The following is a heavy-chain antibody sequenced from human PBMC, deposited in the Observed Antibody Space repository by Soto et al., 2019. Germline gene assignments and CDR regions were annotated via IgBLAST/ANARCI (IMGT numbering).Heavy chain of an antibody. D-gene: IGHD3-22*01. Sequence: PGGALRLSCSASGFTFSTYWMSWVRQSPGKGLEWVANMKEDGSEKYYVDSVEGRFTISRDNAKNSLYLQMTSLRAEDTALYYCARGWGYFDSSGFPYLYAMDVWGQVTTGTV. CDR3: ARGWGYFDSSGFPYLYAMDV. CDR2: MKEDGSEK. J-gene: IGHJ6*02. CDR1: GFTFSTYW. V-gene: IGHV3-7*01.